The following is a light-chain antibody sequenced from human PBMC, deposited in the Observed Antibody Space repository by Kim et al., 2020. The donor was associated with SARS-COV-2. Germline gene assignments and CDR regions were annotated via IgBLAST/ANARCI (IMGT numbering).Light chain of an antibody. CDR2: YDT. V-gene: IGLV3-21*04. CDR3: QVWDSSSDHPGV. CDR1: NIGSKN. J-gene: IGLJ3*02. Sequence: PGKTARITCGGTNIGSKNVHWYQQRPGQAPVLVIHYDTNRPSGIPERFSGSNSGNTATLTISRVEAGDEADYFCQVWDSSSDHPGVFGGGTQLTVL.